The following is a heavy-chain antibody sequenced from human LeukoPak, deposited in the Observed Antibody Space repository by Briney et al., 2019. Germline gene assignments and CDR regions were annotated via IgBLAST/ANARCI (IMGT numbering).Heavy chain of an antibody. V-gene: IGHV3-23*01. CDR1: GFTFSSYA. CDR3: ANDDFWSGYYPPYFDY. D-gene: IGHD3-3*01. Sequence: GGSLRLSCAASGFTFSSYAMSWVRQAPGKWLEWVSAISGSGGSTYYADSVKGRFTISRDNSKNTLYLQMNSLRAEDTAVYYCANDDFWSGYYPPYFDYWGQGTLVTVSS. J-gene: IGHJ4*02. CDR2: ISGSGGST.